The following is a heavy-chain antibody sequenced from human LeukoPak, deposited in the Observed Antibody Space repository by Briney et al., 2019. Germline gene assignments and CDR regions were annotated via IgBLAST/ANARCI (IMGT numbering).Heavy chain of an antibody. CDR2: IYHSGST. CDR1: GYSISSGNY. J-gene: IGHJ4*02. Sequence: SETLSLTCSVSGYSISSGNYWGWIRLPPGKGLQWIGSIYHSGSTYYNPSLKSRLTISVDTSNNQFSLKLNSVTAADTAIYYCARLFGRGYHSSGPQSYWSQGTLVTVSS. CDR3: ARLFGRGYHSSGPQSY. V-gene: IGHV4-38-2*01. D-gene: IGHD3-22*01.